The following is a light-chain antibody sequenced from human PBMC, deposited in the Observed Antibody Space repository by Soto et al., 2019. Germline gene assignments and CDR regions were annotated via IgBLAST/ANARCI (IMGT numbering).Light chain of an antibody. CDR2: IVS. V-gene: IGKV1-9*01. CDR3: QQLNSYPIT. CDR1: QGISSY. Sequence: DIQLTQSPSFLSASVGDRVTITCRASQGISSYLAWYQQKPGKAPKLLIYIVSTLQSGVPSRFSGSGSGTEFTLTISSLQPEDFATYSCQQLNSYPITFGQGTRLEIK. J-gene: IGKJ5*01.